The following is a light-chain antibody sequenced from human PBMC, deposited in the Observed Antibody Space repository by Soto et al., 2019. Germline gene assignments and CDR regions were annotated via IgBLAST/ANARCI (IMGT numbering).Light chain of an antibody. V-gene: IGLV2-11*01. J-gene: IGLJ3*02. CDR2: YVS. CDR3: SSYAGSYTWV. CDR1: SSDVGGYNY. Sequence: QSALTQPRSVSGSPGQSVTISCTGTSSDVGGYNYVSWYQQHPGKAPKLMIYYVSKRPSGVPDRFSGSKCGNTASLTISGLQAEDEADYYCSSYAGSYTWVFGGGTKLTVL.